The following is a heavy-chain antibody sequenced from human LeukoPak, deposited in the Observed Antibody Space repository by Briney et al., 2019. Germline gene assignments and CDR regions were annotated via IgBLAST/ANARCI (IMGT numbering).Heavy chain of an antibody. J-gene: IGHJ4*02. CDR3: ARLVGIADYFDY. CDR2: INYYGSP. D-gene: IGHD1-26*01. V-gene: IGHV4-39*01. CDR1: GASFSSSSYY. Sequence: PSETLSLTCSVSGASFSSSSYYWGWIRQPPGKGLEWIGSINYYGSPHYNPSLKSRVTISVDTSKNQFSLKLSSVTAADTAVYYCARLVGIADYFDYWGQGTLVTVSS.